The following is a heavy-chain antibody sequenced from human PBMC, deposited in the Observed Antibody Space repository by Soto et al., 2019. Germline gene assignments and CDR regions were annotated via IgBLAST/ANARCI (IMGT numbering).Heavy chain of an antibody. J-gene: IGHJ4*02. V-gene: IGHV4-31*03. CDR2: IFYSGST. Sequence: QVQLQESGPGLVKPSQTLSLICTVSGGSINSGGYYWNWIRQHPGKGLEWIGYIFYSGSTYYNPFLRSRVTMPAETSENSFSRNLSSVIAADTAVYFCARGYSQSGYSSSWVFDYWGQGTLVNVSS. D-gene: IGHD6-13*01. CDR3: ARGYSQSGYSSSWVFDY. CDR1: GGSINSGGYY.